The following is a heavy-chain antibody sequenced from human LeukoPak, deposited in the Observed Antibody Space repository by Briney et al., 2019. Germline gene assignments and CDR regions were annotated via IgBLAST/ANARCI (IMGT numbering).Heavy chain of an antibody. CDR2: ISYDGSNK. Sequence: GGSLRLSGAASGFTFSSYGMHGVRQAPGKGLEWGAVISYDGSNKYYADSVKGRFTISRDNSKNTLYLQMNSLRAEDTAVYYCARSGSQGVSIPDYWGQGTLVTVSS. J-gene: IGHJ4*02. CDR1: GFTFSSYG. D-gene: IGHD6-25*01. V-gene: IGHV3-30*05. CDR3: ARSGSQGVSIPDY.